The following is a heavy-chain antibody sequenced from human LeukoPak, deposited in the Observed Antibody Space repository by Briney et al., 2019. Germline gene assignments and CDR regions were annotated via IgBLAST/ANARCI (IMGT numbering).Heavy chain of an antibody. D-gene: IGHD1-26*01. CDR2: IYTSGST. Sequence: SETLSLTCTVSGGSISSYYWSWIRQPAGKGLEWIGRIYTSGSTNYNPSLKSRVTMSVDTSKNQFSLKLSSVTAADMAVYYCASQAFRYSGSYYMAYWGQGTLVTVSS. CDR1: GGSISSYY. CDR3: ASQAFRYSGSYYMAY. J-gene: IGHJ4*02. V-gene: IGHV4-4*07.